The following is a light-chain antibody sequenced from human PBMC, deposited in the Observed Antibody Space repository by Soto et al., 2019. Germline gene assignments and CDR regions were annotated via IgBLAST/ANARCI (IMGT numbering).Light chain of an antibody. CDR1: SSDVGGYTY. CDR3: NSYAGITYYV. Sequence: QAVLTQPPSASRSPGQSVTISCTVTSSDVGGYTYVSWFQQHPRKAPKLLIYDVNTRPSGVPDRFSGSKSGNTASLTVSGLQAVDETDYSCNSYAGITYYVVRPGANVTV. V-gene: IGLV2-8*01. J-gene: IGLJ1*01. CDR2: DVN.